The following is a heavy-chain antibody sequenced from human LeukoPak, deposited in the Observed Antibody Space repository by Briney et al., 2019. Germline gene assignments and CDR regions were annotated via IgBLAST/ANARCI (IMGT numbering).Heavy chain of an antibody. Sequence: GGSLRLSCAASRFTFSTFAMLWVRQPRGKGLEWVSSIFPSGGEIHYADSVRGRFTISRDNSRNTVYLQMSSLRAEDTAVYYCAKDLEMIVFDYWGQGTLVTVSS. CDR1: RFTFSTFA. J-gene: IGHJ4*02. V-gene: IGHV3-23*01. D-gene: IGHD5-24*01. CDR2: IFPSGGEI. CDR3: AKDLEMIVFDY.